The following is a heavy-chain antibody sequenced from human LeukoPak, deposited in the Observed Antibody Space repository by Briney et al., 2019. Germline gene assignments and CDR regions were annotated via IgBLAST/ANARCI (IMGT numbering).Heavy chain of an antibody. Sequence: ASVKVSCKASGYTFTSYAMNWVRQAPGQGLEWMGWINTNTGNPTYAQGFTGRFVFSLDTSVSTAYLQISSLKAEDTAVCYCARVPGGQLVREYYFDYWGQGTLVTVSS. V-gene: IGHV7-4-1*02. CDR2: INTNTGNP. J-gene: IGHJ4*02. D-gene: IGHD6-13*01. CDR3: ARVPGGQLVREYYFDY. CDR1: GYTFTSYA.